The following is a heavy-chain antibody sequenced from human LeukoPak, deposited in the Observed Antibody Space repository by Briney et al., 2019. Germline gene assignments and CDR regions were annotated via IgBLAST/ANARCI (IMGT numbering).Heavy chain of an antibody. J-gene: IGHJ4*02. Sequence: GGSLRLSCAASGFSFSDAWLSWVRQAPGKGLEWVGRIKSKTDGGTTDYAAPVKGRFTISRDDSKNTLYLQMNSLKTEDTAVYYCTTDPYYYDSSGFDYRGQGTLVTVSS. CDR3: TTDPYYYDSSGFDY. V-gene: IGHV3-15*01. D-gene: IGHD3-22*01. CDR2: IKSKTDGGTT. CDR1: GFSFSDAW.